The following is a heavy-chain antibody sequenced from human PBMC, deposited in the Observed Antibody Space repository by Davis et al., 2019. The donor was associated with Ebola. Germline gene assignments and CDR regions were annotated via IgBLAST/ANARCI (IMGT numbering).Heavy chain of an antibody. Sequence: GGSLRLSCAASGFTFSISAMNWVRQTPGKGLEWVSGISGSGGTTYYADSVKGRLTISRDNSKSTLYLQMNSLRAEDTAVYYCAKVVLPYFDRGGFECWGQGALVTVSS. D-gene: IGHD3-9*01. V-gene: IGHV3-23*01. CDR1: GFTFSISA. CDR2: ISGSGGTT. CDR3: AKVVLPYFDRGGFEC. J-gene: IGHJ4*02.